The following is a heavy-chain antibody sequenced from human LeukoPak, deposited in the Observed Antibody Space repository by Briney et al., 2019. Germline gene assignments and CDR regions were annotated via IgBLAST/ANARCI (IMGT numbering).Heavy chain of an antibody. CDR3: AMSCLGARWFVP. CDR2: ITPDSGST. Sequence: ETSVRVSCEASGYTFTGDYMHWVRQAPGQGLEWMACITPDSGSTYYAENVQGWFTMTRDTSISTAYMELNSLRSDDTAVYYCAMSCLGARWFVPWGQGTLVTVSS. CDR1: GYTFTGDY. J-gene: IGHJ5*02. D-gene: IGHD3-16*01. V-gene: IGHV1-2*04.